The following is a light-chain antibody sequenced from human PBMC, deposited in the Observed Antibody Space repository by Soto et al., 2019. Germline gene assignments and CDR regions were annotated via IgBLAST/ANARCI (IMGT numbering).Light chain of an antibody. CDR2: DAS. J-gene: IGKJ2*01. CDR1: QGISSA. Sequence: IQLTQSPSSLSASVGDRVTITCRASQGISSALAWYQQKPGKAPKLLIYDASSLESGVPSRFSGSGSGTDFTLSISRLQPEDFATYHCQQFNSYPYTFGQGTKLEIK. V-gene: IGKV1-13*02. CDR3: QQFNSYPYT.